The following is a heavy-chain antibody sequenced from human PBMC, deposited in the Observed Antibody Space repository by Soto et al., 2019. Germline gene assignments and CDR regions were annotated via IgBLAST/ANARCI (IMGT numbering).Heavy chain of an antibody. D-gene: IGHD5-18*01. V-gene: IGHV4-59*08. CDR3: ARTTSMVENFDY. CDR1: GGSISSYY. J-gene: IGHJ4*02. CDR2: IYYSGST. Sequence: SETLSLTCTVSGGSISSYYWSWIRQPPGKGLEWIGYIYYSGSTNYNPSLKSRVTISVDTSKNQFSLKLSSVTAADTAVYYCARTTSMVENFDYWGQGTLVTV.